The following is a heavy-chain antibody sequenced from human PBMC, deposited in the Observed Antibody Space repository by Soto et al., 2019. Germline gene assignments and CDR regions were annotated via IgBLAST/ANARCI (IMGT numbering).Heavy chain of an antibody. CDR3: AKRSGGSCYSSFDY. V-gene: IGHV3-23*01. J-gene: IGHJ4*02. D-gene: IGHD2-15*01. CDR1: GFTFNNYG. Sequence: EVRLLESGGGLVQPGGSLRLSCVASGFTFNNYGVSWVRQSPGRGLEWVSVMSNSGSSTYYADSVKGRCTFSRDNSANTLYLQMNSLRAEDTAVYYCAKRSGGSCYSSFDYWGQGVMVTVSS. CDR2: MSNSGSST.